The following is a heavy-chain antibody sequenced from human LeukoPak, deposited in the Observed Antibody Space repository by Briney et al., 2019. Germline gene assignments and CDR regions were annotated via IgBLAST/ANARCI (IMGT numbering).Heavy chain of an antibody. CDR1: GYTFTSFG. CDR2: IRAYNGNT. Sequence: GASVKVSCKASGYTFTSFGISWVRQAPGQGLEWMGWIRAYNGNTNYVQKFQGRVTMTTDTSTSTAYMELRSLRSDDTAVYYCARHQNAAPNVWDWFDPWGQGTQVTVSS. V-gene: IGHV1-18*01. J-gene: IGHJ5*02. D-gene: IGHD3-16*01. CDR3: ARHQNAAPNVWDWFDP.